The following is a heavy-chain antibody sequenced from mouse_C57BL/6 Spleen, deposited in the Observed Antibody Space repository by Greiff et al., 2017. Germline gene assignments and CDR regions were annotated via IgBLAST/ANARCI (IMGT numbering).Heavy chain of an antibody. CDR3: ARGRGLGFAY. CDR2: IDPSDSYT. Sequence: QVQLQQQSGAELVKPGASVKLSCKASGYTFTSYWMQWVKQRPGQGLEWIGEIDPSDSYTNYNQKFKSKATLTVDKSSSTAYMQLSSLTSEDSAVYYCARGRGLGFAYWGQGTLVTVSA. D-gene: IGHD4-1*01. J-gene: IGHJ3*01. V-gene: IGHV1-50*01. CDR1: GYTFTSYW.